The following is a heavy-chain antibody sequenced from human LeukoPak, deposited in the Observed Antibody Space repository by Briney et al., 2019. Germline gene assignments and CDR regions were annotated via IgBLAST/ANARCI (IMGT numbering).Heavy chain of an antibody. CDR1: GFTFNSYW. Sequence: GGSLRLSCAASGFTFNSYWMSWVRQAPGKGLEWVAHINQDGSEKYYVHSVKGRFNISSDNAKNSLYLQMNSLRAEDTAVYYCAKIPGADAFDIWGQGTMVTVSS. CDR3: AKIPGADAFDI. CDR2: INQDGSEK. J-gene: IGHJ3*02. V-gene: IGHV3-7*03. D-gene: IGHD3-10*01.